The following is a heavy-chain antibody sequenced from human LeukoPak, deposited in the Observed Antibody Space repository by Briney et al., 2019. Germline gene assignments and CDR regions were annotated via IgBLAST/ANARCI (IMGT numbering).Heavy chain of an antibody. D-gene: IGHD3-10*01. CDR3: ARLDRSGGASDAIDY. J-gene: IGHJ4*02. V-gene: IGHV4-59*08. CDR2: IYNGGST. Sequence: PSETLSLTCTVSGGSISSYYLIWIRQPPGKGLEWIGYIYNGGSTKYNPSLKSRLSVSVDPSKNQFSLRLSSVTAADSAVYCCARLDRSGGASDAIDYWGQGTLVTVSS. CDR1: GGSISSYY.